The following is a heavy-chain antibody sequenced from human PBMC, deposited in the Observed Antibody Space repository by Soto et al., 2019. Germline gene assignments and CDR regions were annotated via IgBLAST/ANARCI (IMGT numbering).Heavy chain of an antibody. CDR3: GRCTSTSCHLGSDY. CDR1: VFTFISYA. Sequence: GWSLRLSCAFSVFTFISYAMNWVRQAPGKGLEWVALISHDGINKYYADSVRGRFTISRDSSTNTLYLQMNSLRAADTAVYYCGRCTSTSCHLGSDYWGQGTLVTVSS. J-gene: IGHJ4*02. V-gene: IGHV3-30-3*01. D-gene: IGHD2-2*01. CDR2: ISHDGINK.